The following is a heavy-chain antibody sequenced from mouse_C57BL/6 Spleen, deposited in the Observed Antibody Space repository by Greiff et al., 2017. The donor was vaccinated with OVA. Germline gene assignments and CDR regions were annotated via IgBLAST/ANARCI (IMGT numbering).Heavy chain of an antibody. CDR1: GYSFTGYY. CDR2: INPSTGGT. Sequence: DVKLQESGPELVKPGASVKISCKASGYSFTGYYMNWVKQSPEKSLEWIGEINPSTGGTTYNQKFKAKATLTVDKSSSTAYMQLKSLTSEDSAVYYCARGLYYGSSYYAMDYWGQGTSVTVSS. CDR3: ARGLYYGSSYYAMDY. J-gene: IGHJ4*01. V-gene: IGHV1-42*01. D-gene: IGHD1-1*01.